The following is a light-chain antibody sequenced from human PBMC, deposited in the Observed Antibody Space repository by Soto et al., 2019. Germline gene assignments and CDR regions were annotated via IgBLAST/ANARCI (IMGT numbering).Light chain of an antibody. Sequence: EIVLTQSPGTLSLSPGERATLSCRASQSVSNNYLAWYQQKPGQAPRLLIYGASNRATGVPDRFSGSGSGTDFTLTISRLEPEDFVVYYCQQYASSPPTFGQGTRLEIK. CDR2: GAS. CDR3: QQYASSPPT. J-gene: IGKJ5*01. V-gene: IGKV3-20*01. CDR1: QSVSNNY.